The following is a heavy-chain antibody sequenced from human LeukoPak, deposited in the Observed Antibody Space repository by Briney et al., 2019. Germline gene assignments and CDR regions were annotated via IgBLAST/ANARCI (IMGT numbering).Heavy chain of an antibody. CDR1: GGSIRSNSFY. CDR3: ASPGVRFRAYDI. CDR2: VHYSGST. V-gene: IGHV4-39*01. J-gene: IGHJ3*02. Sequence: NPSEPLSLTCTVSGGSIRSNSFYWGWIRQPPGKGLEWIGSVHYSGSTYYNPSLKSRVTISVDTSNNQFSLKLKSVTAADTAVYYCASPGVRFRAYDICGQGTMVTVSS. D-gene: IGHD2-21*01.